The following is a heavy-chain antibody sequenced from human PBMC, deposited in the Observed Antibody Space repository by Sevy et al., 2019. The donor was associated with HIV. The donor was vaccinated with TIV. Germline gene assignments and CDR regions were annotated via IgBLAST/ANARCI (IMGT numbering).Heavy chain of an antibody. CDR1: GFTFSSYA. CDR2: ISGSGGST. Sequence: GGSLRLSCAASGFTFSSYAMSWVRQAPGKGLEWDSAISGSGGSTYYADSVKGRFTISRDNSKNTLYLQMNSLRAEDTAVYYCAKDPPGIAARPHYFDYWGQGTLVTVSS. D-gene: IGHD6-6*01. V-gene: IGHV3-23*01. J-gene: IGHJ4*02. CDR3: AKDPPGIAARPHYFDY.